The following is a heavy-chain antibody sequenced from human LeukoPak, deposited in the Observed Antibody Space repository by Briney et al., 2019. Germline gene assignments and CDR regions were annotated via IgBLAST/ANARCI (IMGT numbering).Heavy chain of an antibody. D-gene: IGHD3-22*01. V-gene: IGHV3-43*02. CDR2: ISGDGGST. CDR3: AKVLGYYGSSGYYQEGSFDY. Sequence: GGSLRLSCAASGFTFDDYAMHWVRQAPGKGLEWVSLISGDGGSTYYADSVKGRFTISRDNSKNSLYLQMNSLRTEDTALYYCAKVLGYYGSSGYYQEGSFDYWGQGTLVTVSS. J-gene: IGHJ4*02. CDR1: GFTFDDYA.